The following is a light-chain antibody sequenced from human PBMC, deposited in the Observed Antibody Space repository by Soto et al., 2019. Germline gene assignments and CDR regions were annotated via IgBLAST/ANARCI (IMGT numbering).Light chain of an antibody. CDR3: QQYNDWPRT. CDR1: QRVSSY. CDR2: GAS. Sequence: EIVLTQSPGTLSLSPGDTATLSCRASQRVSSYLAWYQQKPGQAPRLLIYGASTRATGSPDRFSASGSATEFTLTISSLLSEDFAVYYCQQYNDWPRTFGQGTKVDIK. V-gene: IGKV3-15*01. J-gene: IGKJ1*01.